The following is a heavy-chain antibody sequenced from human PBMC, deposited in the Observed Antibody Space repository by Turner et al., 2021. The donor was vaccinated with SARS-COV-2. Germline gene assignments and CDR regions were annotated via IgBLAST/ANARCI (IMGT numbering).Heavy chain of an antibody. J-gene: IGHJ4*02. D-gene: IGHD2-15*01. CDR2: ISSSSSTI. Sequence: EVQLVESGGGLVQPGGSRRLSCAASGFTFSSYTMNLVRQAPGKGLEWVSYISSSSSTIYYADSVKGRFTISRDNAKNSLYLQMNSLRAEDTAVYYCARDLGGYFDYWGQGTLVTVSS. CDR1: GFTFSSYT. V-gene: IGHV3-48*01. CDR3: ARDLGGYFDY.